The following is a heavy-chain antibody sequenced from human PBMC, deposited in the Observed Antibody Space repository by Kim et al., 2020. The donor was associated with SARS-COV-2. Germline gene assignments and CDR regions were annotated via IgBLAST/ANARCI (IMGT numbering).Heavy chain of an antibody. CDR2: INAGNGNT. D-gene: IGHD6-13*01. CDR1: GYTFTSYA. J-gene: IGHJ4*02. Sequence: ASVKVSCKASGYTFTSYAMHWVRQAPGQRLEWMGWINAGNGNTKYSQKFQGRVTITRDTSASTAYMELSSLRSEDTAVYYCARGGKGSSWYDNYYFDYWGQGTLVTVSS. CDR3: ARGGKGSSWYDNYYFDY. V-gene: IGHV1-3*01.